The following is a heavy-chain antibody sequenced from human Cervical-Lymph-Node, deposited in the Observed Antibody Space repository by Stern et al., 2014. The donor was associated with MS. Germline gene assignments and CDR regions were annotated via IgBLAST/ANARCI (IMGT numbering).Heavy chain of an antibody. V-gene: IGHV1-18*01. Sequence: VQLVESGGELIKPGASEKVSCEASGSTFTNSGISWVRQAPGKGLEWMGSISGYNGGTEYARNLQGGLSMTTDTSTSTAYLEVRSLISDDAAVYYCARDSEQWLGQGAFDIWGRGTMVTVSS. CDR2: ISGYNGGT. J-gene: IGHJ3*02. CDR1: GSTFTNSG. CDR3: ARDSEQWLGQGAFDI. D-gene: IGHD6-19*01.